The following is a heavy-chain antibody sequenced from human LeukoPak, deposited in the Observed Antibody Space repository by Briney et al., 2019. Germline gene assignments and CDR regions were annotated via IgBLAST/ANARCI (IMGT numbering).Heavy chain of an antibody. J-gene: IGHJ3*02. Sequence: AGGSLRLSCAAPGFTFNSYALSWVRQAPGKGLEWVSAISDGGGSTYYADSVKGRFTISRDDSKNTVYLQMNSLRVEDTAVYYCAKDLDGYGGLRGDAFDIWGQGTMVIVSS. CDR2: ISDGGGST. D-gene: IGHD5-24*01. CDR1: GFTFNSYA. CDR3: AKDLDGYGGLRGDAFDI. V-gene: IGHV3-23*01.